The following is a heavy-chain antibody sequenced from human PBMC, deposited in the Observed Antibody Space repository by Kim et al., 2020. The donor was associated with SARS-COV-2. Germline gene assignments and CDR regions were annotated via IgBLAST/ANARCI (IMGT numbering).Heavy chain of an antibody. Sequence: ASVKVSCKASGYTFTDYYMHWVRQAPGQGLEWVGRINPNSGGTTYAQKFQGRVTMTRDPSINTAYMELSSLRSDDTAVYYCSRRESTGWSIDYWVQGTLV. CDR2: INPNSGGT. V-gene: IGHV1-2*06. J-gene: IGHJ4*02. D-gene: IGHD6-19*01. CDR3: SRRESTGWSIDY. CDR1: GYTFTDYY.